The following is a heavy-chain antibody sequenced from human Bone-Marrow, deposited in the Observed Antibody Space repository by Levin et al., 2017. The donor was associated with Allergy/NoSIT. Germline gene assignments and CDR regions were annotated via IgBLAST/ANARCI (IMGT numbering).Heavy chain of an antibody. Sequence: SGPTLVKPTQTLTLTCACFGFSLTSSGVGVAWFRQPPGQALEWLALIYWDEDTRYSPSLKSRLTITKDTSKNQVVLTMTSMDHVDTGTYYCAHRSVAVAYAGRFFDYWGLGTLVTVSS. D-gene: IGHD6-19*01. V-gene: IGHV2-5*02. CDR2: IYWDEDT. CDR3: AHRSVAVAYAGRFFDY. J-gene: IGHJ4*02. CDR1: GFSLTSSGVG.